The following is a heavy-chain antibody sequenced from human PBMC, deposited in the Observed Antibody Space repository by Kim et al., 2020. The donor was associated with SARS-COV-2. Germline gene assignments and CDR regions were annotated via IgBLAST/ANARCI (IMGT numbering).Heavy chain of an antibody. CDR3: AKDKRDHYGSGSYLFDY. D-gene: IGHD3-10*01. Sequence: GKSRITISRDNAKNSLYLKMNSLRAEDTALYYCAKDKRDHYGSGSYLFDYWGQGTLVTVSS. V-gene: IGHV3-9*01. J-gene: IGHJ4*02.